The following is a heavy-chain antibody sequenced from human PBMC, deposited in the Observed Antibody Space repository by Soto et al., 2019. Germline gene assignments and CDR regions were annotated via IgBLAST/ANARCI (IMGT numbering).Heavy chain of an antibody. V-gene: IGHV3-33*01. CDR2: IWYDGSNK. D-gene: IGHD1-7*01. CDR3: AREGEELRYDY. J-gene: IGHJ4*02. Sequence: QVQLVESGGGVVQPGRSLRLSCAASGFTFSSYGMHWVRQAPGKGLEWVAVIWYDGSNKYYADSVKGRFTISRDNSKNTLYLQMNSLRAEDTAVYYCAREGEELRYDYWGQGTLVTVSS. CDR1: GFTFSSYG.